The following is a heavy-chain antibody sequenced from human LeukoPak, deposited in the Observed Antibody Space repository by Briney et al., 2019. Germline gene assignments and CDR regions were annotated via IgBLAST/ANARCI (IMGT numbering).Heavy chain of an antibody. D-gene: IGHD3-10*01. V-gene: IGHV4-39*01. J-gene: IGHJ5*02. Sequence: SETLSLTCTVSGGSISSSCYYWGWIRQPPGKGLEWIGSIYYSGSTYYNPSLKSRVTISVNTSKKQFSLKLSSVTAADTAVYYCARGRPDGSGSYYKFDPWGQGTLVTVSS. CDR2: IYYSGST. CDR1: GGSISSSCYY. CDR3: ARGRPDGSGSYYKFDP.